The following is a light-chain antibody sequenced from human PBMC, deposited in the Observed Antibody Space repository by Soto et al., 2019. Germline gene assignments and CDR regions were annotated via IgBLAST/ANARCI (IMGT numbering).Light chain of an antibody. CDR2: KAS. Sequence: DVEMTQSPSTLPTSIGDRVTINCRASQNVSNWLAWYQQKPGKAPKLLIYKASRLESGVPSRFSASGYGTDFTLTINSLQSDDFANYFCQQYSKESTFGQGTKLEIK. CDR1: QNVSNW. J-gene: IGKJ2*01. CDR3: QQYSKEST. V-gene: IGKV1-5*03.